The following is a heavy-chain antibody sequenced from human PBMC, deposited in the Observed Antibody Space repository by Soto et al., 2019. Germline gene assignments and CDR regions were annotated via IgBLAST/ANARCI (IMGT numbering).Heavy chain of an antibody. Sequence: QVQLVQSGAEVKKPGASVKVSCKASGYTFTSYGISWVRQAPGQGLEWMGWISAYNGNTNYAQKLQGRVTMTTDTFTSTDYMELRSLRSDDTAVYYCARVPTSGYSSGWDPRNHHNWFDPWGQGTLVTVSS. CDR3: ARVPTSGYSSGWDPRNHHNWFDP. J-gene: IGHJ5*02. CDR2: ISAYNGNT. D-gene: IGHD6-19*01. CDR1: GYTFTSYG. V-gene: IGHV1-18*01.